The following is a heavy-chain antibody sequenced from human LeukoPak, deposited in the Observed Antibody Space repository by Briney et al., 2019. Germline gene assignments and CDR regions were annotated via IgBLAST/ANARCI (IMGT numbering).Heavy chain of an antibody. D-gene: IGHD5-24*01. CDR2: IDSRDNT. CDR1: GFTVRNNH. CDR3: ARESTPLRGAFDP. J-gene: IGHJ5*02. V-gene: IGHV3-53*04. Sequence: GGSLRLPCAASGFTVRNNHMSWVRQAPGKGLEWVSVIDSRDNTYHADSVKGRFTISRHTSKNTLYLQMNSLRAEDTAVYYCARESTPLRGAFDPWGPGTLVTVSS.